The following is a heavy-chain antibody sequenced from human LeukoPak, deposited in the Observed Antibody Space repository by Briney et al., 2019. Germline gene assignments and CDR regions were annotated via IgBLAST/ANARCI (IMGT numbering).Heavy chain of an antibody. CDR1: GYSISSGYY. J-gene: IGHJ6*03. CDR2: IYTSGST. Sequence: PSETLSLTCTVSGYSISSGYYWGWIRQPAGKGLEWIGRIYTSGSTNYNPSLKSRVTISVDTSKNQFSLKLSSVTAADTAVYYCARLDYGDYGEQYYYYYMDVWGKGTTVTVSS. CDR3: ARLDYGDYGEQYYYYYMDV. D-gene: IGHD4-17*01. V-gene: IGHV4-61*02.